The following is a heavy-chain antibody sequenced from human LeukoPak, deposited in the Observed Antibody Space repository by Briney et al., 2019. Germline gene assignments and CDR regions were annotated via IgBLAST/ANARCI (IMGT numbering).Heavy chain of an antibody. Sequence: GGSLRLSCAASGFTFNTYAMSWVRQAPGKGLHWVAAISGRGDRAMYAESVKGRFTISRDNSKNTVYLQMNSLRAEDTAIYYCAKNFRGYGGSFDYWGQGALVSVSS. CDR2: ISGRGDRA. CDR3: AKNFRGYGGSFDY. J-gene: IGHJ4*02. V-gene: IGHV3-23*01. D-gene: IGHD5-18*01. CDR1: GFTFNTYA.